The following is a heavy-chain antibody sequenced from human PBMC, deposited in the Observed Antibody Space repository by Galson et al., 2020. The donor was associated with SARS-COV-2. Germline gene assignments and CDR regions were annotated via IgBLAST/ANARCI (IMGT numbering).Heavy chain of an antibody. D-gene: IGHD2-2*01. CDR1: GGTFSSYA. Sequence: SSVPVSCQASGGTFSSYAISWVRQAPGQGLEWMGGIIPILGIANYAQKFQGRVTIPADKSTSTASMELGSLRSEDTAVYYCARAGWFRGSGYGSSTSCYARYCTNGVCLNALDVWGQGTMVTVSS. J-gene: IGHJ3*01. CDR2: IIPILGIA. CDR3: ARAGWFRGSGYGSSTSCYARYCTNGVCLNALDV. V-gene: IGHV1-69*10.